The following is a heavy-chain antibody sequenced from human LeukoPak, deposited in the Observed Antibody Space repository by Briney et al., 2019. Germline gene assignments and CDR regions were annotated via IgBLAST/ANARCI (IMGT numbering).Heavy chain of an antibody. CDR3: AREVIAAAPFDY. Sequence: GGSLRLSCAASGFTFSDYYMSWIRQAPGKGLEWVSYISSSGSTIYYADSVKGRSTISRDNAKNSLYLQMNSRRAEDTAVYYCAREVIAAAPFDYWGQGTLVTVSS. CDR2: ISSSGSTI. D-gene: IGHD6-13*01. J-gene: IGHJ4*02. V-gene: IGHV3-11*01. CDR1: GFTFSDYY.